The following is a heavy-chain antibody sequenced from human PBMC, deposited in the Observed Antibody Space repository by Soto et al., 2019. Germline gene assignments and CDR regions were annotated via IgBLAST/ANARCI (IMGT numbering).Heavy chain of an antibody. CDR2: IYSSGST. V-gene: IGHV4-59*01. CDR1: GGSISFYY. Sequence: QVQLQESGPGLVKPSETLSLTCTVSGGSISFYYWSWIRQPPGKGLEWIAYIYSSGSTKYNPSLKSRVTISVDTSKNQLSLKLSSVTATDMAVYYCAREGYSSRWNPIDYWGQGTQVTVSS. D-gene: IGHD6-13*01. J-gene: IGHJ4*02. CDR3: AREGYSSRWNPIDY.